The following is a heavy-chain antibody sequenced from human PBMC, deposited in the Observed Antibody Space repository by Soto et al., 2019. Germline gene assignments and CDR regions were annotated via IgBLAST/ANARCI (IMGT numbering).Heavy chain of an antibody. V-gene: IGHV3-23*01. Sequence: GGSLRLSCAASGFTFSSYAMSWVRQAPGKGLEWVSAISGSGGSTYYADSVKGRFTISRDNSKNTLYLQMNSLRAEDTAVYYCAKDLGVRGVTIITGAFAIWGQGTMVTVSS. CDR3: AKDLGVRGVTIITGAFAI. D-gene: IGHD3-10*01. CDR1: GFTFSSYA. CDR2: ISGSGGST. J-gene: IGHJ3*02.